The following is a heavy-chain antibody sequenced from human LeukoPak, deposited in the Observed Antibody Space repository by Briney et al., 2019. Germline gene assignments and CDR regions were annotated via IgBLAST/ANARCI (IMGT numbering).Heavy chain of an antibody. Sequence: SGPALVKPTQTLTLTCTFSGFSLSTSGMCVSWIRQPPGKALEWLARIDWDDDKCYSTSLKTRLTISKDTSKNQVVLTMTNMDPVDTATYYCARNTHSYGYGYFDYWGQGTLVTVSS. D-gene: IGHD5-18*01. J-gene: IGHJ4*02. CDR2: IDWDDDK. V-gene: IGHV2-70*11. CDR3: ARNTHSYGYGYFDY. CDR1: GFSLSTSGMC.